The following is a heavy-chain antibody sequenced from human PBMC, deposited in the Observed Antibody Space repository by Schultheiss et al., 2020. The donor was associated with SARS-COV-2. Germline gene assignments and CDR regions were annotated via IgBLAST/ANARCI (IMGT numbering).Heavy chain of an antibody. D-gene: IGHD6-19*01. J-gene: IGHJ1*01. CDR1: GYKFSDFY. CDR3: ARRHLTSAWPFQH. Sequence: ASVKVSCKASGYKFSDFYIHWVRQAPGQGLEWVGWIDPDNGGTKSPQKFQGRVTLTSDRSSTTAYLELSGLRSDDTAVYYCARRHLTSAWPFQHWGQGTLVTVSS. CDR2: IDPDNGGT. V-gene: IGHV1-2*02.